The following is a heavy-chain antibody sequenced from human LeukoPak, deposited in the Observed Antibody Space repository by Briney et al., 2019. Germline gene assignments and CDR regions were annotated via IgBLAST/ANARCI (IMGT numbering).Heavy chain of an antibody. D-gene: IGHD3-16*02. J-gene: IGHJ4*02. CDR3: ARSGSLYASFDY. CDR1: GINFSSLA. CDR2: ISGGGTGS. V-gene: IGHV3-23*01. Sequence: GALKPYCAAPGINFSSLAMSWVRQAPGKGLGWVSSISGGGTGSYYADSVKGRFTISRDNSKNTLYLQMNSLRAEDTAVYYCARSGSLYASFDYWGQGTLVTVSS.